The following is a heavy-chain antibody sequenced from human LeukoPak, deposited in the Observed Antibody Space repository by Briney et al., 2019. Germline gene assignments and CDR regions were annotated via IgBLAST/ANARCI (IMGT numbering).Heavy chain of an antibody. V-gene: IGHV5-51*01. CDR2: ISPGDSGT. CDR1: GYTFTSYW. CDR3: ARRARFCSGGSCYSLDY. D-gene: IGHD2-15*01. Sequence: GESLKISCKGSGYTFTSYWIGWVRQMPGKGLEWVGIISPGDSGTRYSPSFQGQVTISADKSISTSYLQWSSLKASDTAMYYCARRARFCSGGSCYSLDYWGQGTLVTVSS. J-gene: IGHJ4*02.